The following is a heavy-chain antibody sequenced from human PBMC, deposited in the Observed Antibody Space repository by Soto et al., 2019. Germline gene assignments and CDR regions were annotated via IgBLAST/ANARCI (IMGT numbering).Heavy chain of an antibody. Sequence: PSETLSLTCPVSGGSINRYYWSWLRQPPGKGLEWIGYIYYSGSTKYNPSLQSRVTISVDTSKNQLSLKLSSVTAADTAVYYCARFAYSGYDNWGQGTLVTVSS. CDR2: IYYSGST. V-gene: IGHV4-59*01. CDR1: GGSINRYY. D-gene: IGHD5-12*01. J-gene: IGHJ4*02. CDR3: ARFAYSGYDN.